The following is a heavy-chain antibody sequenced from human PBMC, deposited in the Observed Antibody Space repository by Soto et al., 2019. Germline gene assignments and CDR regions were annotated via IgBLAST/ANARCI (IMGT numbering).Heavy chain of an antibody. CDR1: GYTFSNYG. D-gene: IGHD1-26*01. V-gene: IGHV1-18*01. Sequence: QVQLVQSGAEVKKPGASVKVSCKTSGYTFSNYGINWVRQAPGQGLGWMGWISPHNGNTNSAQRLQGRVTMTTDTSMNTAYLELRSLSFDDTAVYYCARARAGSFAFDIWGQGTLVTVSS. CDR3: ARARAGSFAFDI. CDR2: ISPHNGNT. J-gene: IGHJ3*02.